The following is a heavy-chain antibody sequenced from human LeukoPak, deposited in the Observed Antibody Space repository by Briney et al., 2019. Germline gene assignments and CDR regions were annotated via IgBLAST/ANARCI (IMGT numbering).Heavy chain of an antibody. D-gene: IGHD1-26*01. V-gene: IGHV3-49*04. CDR2: IRSKAYGGTT. CDR3: TRVEVGADY. CDR1: GFTFGDYA. Sequence: PGGSLRLSCTAAGFTFGDYAMSWVRQAPGKGLEWVGFIRSKAYGGTTEYAASVKGRFTISRDDSKSIAYLQMNSLKTEDTAVYYCTRVEVGADYWGQGTLVTVSS. J-gene: IGHJ4*02.